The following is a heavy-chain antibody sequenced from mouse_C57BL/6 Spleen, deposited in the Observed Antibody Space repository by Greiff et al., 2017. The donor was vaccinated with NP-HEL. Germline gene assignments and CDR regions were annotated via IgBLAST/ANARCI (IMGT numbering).Heavy chain of an antibody. V-gene: IGHV1-26*01. D-gene: IGHD3-3*01. CDR1: GYTFTDYY. CDR2: INPNNGGT. Sequence: VQLQQSGPELVKPGASVKISCKASGYTFTDYYMNWVKQSHGKSLEWIGDINPNNGGTSYNQKFKGKATLTVDKSSRTAYMELRSLTSEDSAVYYCARGGPYAMDYWGQGTSVTVSS. J-gene: IGHJ4*01. CDR3: ARGGPYAMDY.